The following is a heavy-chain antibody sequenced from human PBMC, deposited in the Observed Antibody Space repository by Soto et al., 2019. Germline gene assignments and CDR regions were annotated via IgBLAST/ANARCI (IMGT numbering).Heavy chain of an antibody. CDR3: ARMDGDYNYYGLDV. Sequence: QVTLKESGPVLVKPTETLTLTCSVSGFSLTNGRMGVSWIHQPSGKALEWLAHFFSDAERSYSTSMQSRLNMYKDSSGSQVVLTMTNMAPADTATYFCARMDGDYNYYGLDVWGHGIAVTVSS. V-gene: IGHV2-26*01. CDR1: GFSLTNGRMG. CDR2: FFSDAER. J-gene: IGHJ6*02. D-gene: IGHD4-17*01.